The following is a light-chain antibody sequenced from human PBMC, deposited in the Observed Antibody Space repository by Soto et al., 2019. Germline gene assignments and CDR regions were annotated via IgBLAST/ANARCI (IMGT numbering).Light chain of an antibody. V-gene: IGLV2-11*01. CDR3: CSYAGSYTLV. J-gene: IGLJ2*01. CDR2: DVS. CDR1: SSDVGGYNY. Sequence: QYALTQPRSVSGSPGQSVTISCTGTSSDVGGYNYVSWYQQHPGKAPKLMIYDVSKRPSGVPDRFSGSKSGNTASLTISGLQAEDEADYYCCSYAGSYTLVFGGGTKLIVL.